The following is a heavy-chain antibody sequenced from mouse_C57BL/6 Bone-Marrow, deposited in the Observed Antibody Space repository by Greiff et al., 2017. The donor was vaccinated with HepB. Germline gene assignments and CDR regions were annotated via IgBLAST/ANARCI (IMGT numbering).Heavy chain of an antibody. CDR2: IYPGSGST. Sequence: QVQLQQPGAELVKPGASVKMSCKASGYTFTSYWITWVKQRPGQGLEWIGDIYPGSGSTNYNEKFKSKATLTVDTASSTAYMQLSSLTSEDAAVYYGERRGYYDYLFADWGQGTLVTVSA. J-gene: IGHJ3*01. D-gene: IGHD2-4*01. CDR1: GYTFTSYW. V-gene: IGHV1-55*01. CDR3: ERRGYYDYLFAD.